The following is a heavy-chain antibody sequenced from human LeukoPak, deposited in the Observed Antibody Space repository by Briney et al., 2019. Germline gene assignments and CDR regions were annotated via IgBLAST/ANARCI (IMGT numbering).Heavy chain of an antibody. V-gene: IGHV4-39*01. D-gene: IGHD3-3*01. CDR1: GGSISSSSYY. CDR3: ARVALDDFWSGYYFFDY. J-gene: IGHJ4*02. Sequence: ASETLSLTCTVSGGSISSSSYYWGWIRQPPGKGLEWIGSIYYSGSTYYNPSLKSRVTISVDTSKNQFSLKLSSVTAAVTAVYYCARVALDDFWSGYYFFDYWGQGTLVTVSS. CDR2: IYYSGST.